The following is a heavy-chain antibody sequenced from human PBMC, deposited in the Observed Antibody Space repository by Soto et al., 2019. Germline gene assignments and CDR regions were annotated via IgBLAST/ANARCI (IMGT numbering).Heavy chain of an antibody. CDR2: IYYTGST. Sequence: SETLSLTCTVSGGSISSSFWSWVRQPPGKGLEWIGYIYYTGSTNYSPALKSRVTISVDTSKNQFSLRLSSVTAADTAVYYCARHGSRIVDYWGQGTLVTVSS. J-gene: IGHJ4*02. CDR3: ARHGSRIVDY. CDR1: GGSISSSF. D-gene: IGHD3-10*01. V-gene: IGHV4-59*08.